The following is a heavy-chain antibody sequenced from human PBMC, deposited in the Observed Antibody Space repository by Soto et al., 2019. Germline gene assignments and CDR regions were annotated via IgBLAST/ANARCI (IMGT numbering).Heavy chain of an antibody. CDR2: IYPGDSDT. CDR1: GYSFTSYW. D-gene: IGHD3-10*01. J-gene: IGHJ6*02. CDR3: ARPISGKGGGSGMDV. Sequence: GESLKISCKGSGYSFTSYWIGWVRQMPGKGLEWMGIIYPGDSDTRYSPSFQGQVTISADKSISTAYLQWSSLKASDTAMYYCARPISGKGGGSGMDVWGQGTTVTVSS. V-gene: IGHV5-51*01.